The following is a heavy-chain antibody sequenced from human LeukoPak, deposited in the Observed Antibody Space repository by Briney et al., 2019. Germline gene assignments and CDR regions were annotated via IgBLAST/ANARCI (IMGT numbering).Heavy chain of an antibody. J-gene: IGHJ4*02. CDR2: IHSSGST. Sequence: PSETLSLTCTVSGGSISDYYWSWIRQSPGKGLEWLGYIHSSGSTHYNPSLKSRVTMSLDTSKKQFSLKLSSVTAADTALYYCARDVYDGSGYYLLGDNWGQGTLVTVSS. V-gene: IGHV4-59*01. D-gene: IGHD3-22*01. CDR1: GGSISDYY. CDR3: ARDVYDGSGYYLLGDN.